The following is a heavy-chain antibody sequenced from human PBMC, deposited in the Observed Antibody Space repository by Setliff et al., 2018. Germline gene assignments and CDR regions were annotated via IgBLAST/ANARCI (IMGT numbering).Heavy chain of an antibody. CDR3: ARHAVPYYDSSNDAFDI. Sequence: PGESLKISFKGSGYSFSRYWIGWVRQMPGKGLEWMGIIYPDDSDTRYSPSFQGRVTISADKSISTACLQWSSLKASDTAMYYCARHAVPYYDSSNDAFDIWGQGAMVTVSS. CDR1: GYSFSRYW. D-gene: IGHD3-22*01. J-gene: IGHJ3*02. CDR2: IYPDDSDT. V-gene: IGHV5-51*01.